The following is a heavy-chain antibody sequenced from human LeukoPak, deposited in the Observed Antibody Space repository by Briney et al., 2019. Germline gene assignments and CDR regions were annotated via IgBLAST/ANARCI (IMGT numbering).Heavy chain of an antibody. Sequence: ASVKVSCKASGYTFTGHYMHWVRQAPGPGLEWMGWINPNSGGTNYAQKFQGRVTMTRDTSISTAYMELSRLRSDDTVVYYCARSPMAVAGGINYWGQGTLVTVSS. J-gene: IGHJ4*02. CDR3: ARSPMAVAGGINY. D-gene: IGHD6-19*01. CDR1: GYTFTGHY. V-gene: IGHV1-2*02. CDR2: INPNSGGT.